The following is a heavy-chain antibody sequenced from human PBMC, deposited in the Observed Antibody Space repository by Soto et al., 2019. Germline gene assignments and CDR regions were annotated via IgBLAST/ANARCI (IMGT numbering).Heavy chain of an antibody. CDR2: ISYDGSNK. J-gene: IGHJ4*02. D-gene: IGHD3-3*01. Sequence: QVQLVESGGGVVQPGRSLRLSCAASGFTFSSYAMHWVRQAPGKGLEWVAVISYDGSNKYYADSVKGRFTISRDNSKNTLYLQMNSLRAEDTGVYYCAREATAYYDFWSGYYKCFYYWGQGTLVTVSS. CDR3: AREATAYYDFWSGYYKCFYY. V-gene: IGHV3-30-3*01. CDR1: GFTFSSYA.